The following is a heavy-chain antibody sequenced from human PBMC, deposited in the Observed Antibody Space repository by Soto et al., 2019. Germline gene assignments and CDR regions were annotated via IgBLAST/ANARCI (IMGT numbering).Heavy chain of an antibody. J-gene: IGHJ6*02. D-gene: IGHD3-10*01. CDR2: ISYDGSNK. CDR3: ARGYYGSGSSPRGYYGMDV. CDR1: GFTFSSYA. Sequence: GGSLRLSCAASGFTFSSYAMHWVRQAPGKGLEWVAVISYDGSNKYYADSVKGRFTISRDNSKNTQYLQMNSLRAEDTAVYYCARGYYGSGSSPRGYYGMDVWGQGTTVTVSS. V-gene: IGHV3-30-3*01.